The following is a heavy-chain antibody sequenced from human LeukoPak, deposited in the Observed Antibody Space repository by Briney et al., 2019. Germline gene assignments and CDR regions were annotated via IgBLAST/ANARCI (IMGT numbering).Heavy chain of an antibody. CDR3: ARGTPSSSGWLYYGMDV. CDR1: GFTFSRYT. D-gene: IGHD6-19*01. J-gene: IGHJ6*02. V-gene: IGHV3-30-3*01. Sequence: GGSLRLSCAASGFTFSRYTMNWVRQAPGKGLEWVAVISYDGSNKYYADSVKGRFTISRDNSKNTLYLQMNSLRAEDTAVYYCARGTPSSSGWLYYGMDVWGQGTTVTVSS. CDR2: ISYDGSNK.